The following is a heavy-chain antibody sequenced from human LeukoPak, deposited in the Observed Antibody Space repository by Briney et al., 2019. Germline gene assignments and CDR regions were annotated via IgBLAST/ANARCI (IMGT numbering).Heavy chain of an antibody. J-gene: IGHJ4*02. Sequence: SETLSLTCAVYGGSFSGYYWSWIRQPPGKGLEWIGEINHSGSTNYNPSLKSRVTISVDTSKNQFSLKLSSVTAADTAVYYCARPGYYYGSGIDYWGQGTLVTVSS. CDR2: INHSGST. V-gene: IGHV4-34*01. D-gene: IGHD3-10*01. CDR3: ARPGYYYGSGIDY. CDR1: GGSFSGYY.